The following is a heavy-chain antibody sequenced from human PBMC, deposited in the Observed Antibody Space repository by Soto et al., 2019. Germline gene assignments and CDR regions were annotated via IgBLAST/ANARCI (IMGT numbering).Heavy chain of an antibody. CDR2: IIPIFGTA. D-gene: IGHD3-16*01. J-gene: IGHJ6*02. Sequence: QVQLVQSGAEVEKPGSSVKVSCKASGGTFSSYAINWVRQAPGQGLEWMGGIIPIFGTADYAQKFQGRVTITADQSTSTAYMELSSLRSEDTAVYYCAQCLLGVNYYYGMDVWGQGTTVTVSS. CDR1: GGTFSSYA. V-gene: IGHV1-69*12. CDR3: AQCLLGVNYYYGMDV.